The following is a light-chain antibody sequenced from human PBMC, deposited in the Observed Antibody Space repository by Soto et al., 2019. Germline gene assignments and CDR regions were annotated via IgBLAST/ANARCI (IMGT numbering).Light chain of an antibody. CDR2: DAS. V-gene: IGKV1-5*01. CDR1: QSISSW. CDR3: QQYKSGWT. J-gene: IGKJ1*01. Sequence: DIQMTQSPSTLSASVGDRVTITCRASQSISSWLAWYQQKPGKAPKLLIYDASSLESGVPSRFSGSGSGTEFTLTISSLQPDDFATYYCQQYKSGWTFGQGTKVEIK.